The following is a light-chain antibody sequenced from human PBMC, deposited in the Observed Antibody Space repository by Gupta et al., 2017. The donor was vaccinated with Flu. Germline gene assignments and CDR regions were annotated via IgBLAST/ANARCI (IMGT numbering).Light chain of an antibody. CDR3: LQVLQHPQT. Sequence: DIVMTQSPLSLPVTPGEPASISCRSSQSLLHSNGYNHLDWYLQKPGQSPQLLIYLGSNRASRVLDTFSARRSGTDLTLKMMRVEAADVGVYYILQVLQHPQTFGQGTKVEIQ. V-gene: IGKV2-28*01. J-gene: IGKJ1*01. CDR1: QSLLHSNGYNH. CDR2: LGS.